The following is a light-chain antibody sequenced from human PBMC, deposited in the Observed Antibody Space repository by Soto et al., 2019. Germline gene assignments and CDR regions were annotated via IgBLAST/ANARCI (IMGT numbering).Light chain of an antibody. CDR3: PQSYSTPLT. CDR2: AAS. J-gene: IGKJ4*01. V-gene: IGKV1-39*01. CDR1: QSISSY. Sequence: DIQMTQSPSSLSVSLGDRVTITCRASQSISSYLNWYQQKPGKAPKLLIYAASSLQSGVPSRFSGSGSGTDFTLTISSLQPEDFATYYCPQSYSTPLTFGGGTKVDIK.